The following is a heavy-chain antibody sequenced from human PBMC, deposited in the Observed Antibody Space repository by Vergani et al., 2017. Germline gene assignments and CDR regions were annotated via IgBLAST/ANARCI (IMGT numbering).Heavy chain of an antibody. D-gene: IGHD2-21*02. Sequence: EVRLLESGGGLVQPGGSLRLSCAASGFTFNIYAMSWVRQAPGKGLEWVSTITYNGGRTYYADSVTGRFTISRDNSKNTLFLQLKTLRAEDTGVYYCARVGHLVAVTGEGPSLDLWCRGTLVTVSS. CDR2: ITYNGGRT. V-gene: IGHV3-23*01. CDR3: ARVGHLVAVTGEGPSLDL. J-gene: IGHJ2*01. CDR1: GFTFNIYA.